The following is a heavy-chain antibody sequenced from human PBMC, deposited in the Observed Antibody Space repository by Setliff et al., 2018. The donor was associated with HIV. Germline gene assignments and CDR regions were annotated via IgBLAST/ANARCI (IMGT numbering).Heavy chain of an antibody. V-gene: IGHV4-61*09. CDR1: GGSINSGSHY. CDR3: ARRGGITTTVQGPPPFDF. Sequence: ASETLSLTCNVSGGSINSGSHYWSWIRQPAGRGLEWIGHVYSSGTTSYKPSLKSRVTISLDASKNQFSLKLRSVTAADTAVYHCARRGGITTTVQGPPPFDFWGPGTLVTVSS. J-gene: IGHJ4*02. D-gene: IGHD3-22*01. CDR2: VYSSGTT.